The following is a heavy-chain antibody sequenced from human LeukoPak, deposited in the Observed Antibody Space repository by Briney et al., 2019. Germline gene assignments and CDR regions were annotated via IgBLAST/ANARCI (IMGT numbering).Heavy chain of an antibody. Sequence: SETLSFTCSVSGGSISSHYWSWIRQPPGKGLEWIGYIYYSGSTKYNPSLKSRVTISVDTSKNQFSLKLSSVTAADTAVYYCARGGTTVTPGLLWFDPWGQGTLVTVSS. J-gene: IGHJ5*02. CDR1: GGSISSHY. CDR3: ARGGTTVTPGLLWFDP. CDR2: IYYSGST. V-gene: IGHV4-59*11. D-gene: IGHD4-17*01.